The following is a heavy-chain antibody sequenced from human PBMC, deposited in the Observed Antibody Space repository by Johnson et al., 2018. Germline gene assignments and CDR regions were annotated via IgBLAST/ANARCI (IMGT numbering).Heavy chain of an antibody. V-gene: IGHV3-30*03. CDR2: ISYDGSNK. J-gene: IGHJ3*02. CDR1: GFTFSSYG. Sequence: VQLVESGGGVVQPGRSLRLSCAASGFTFSSYGMHWVRQAPGKGLEWVAVISYDGSNKYYADSVKGRFTISRDNSKNTLYLQMNSLRAEDTAVYYCAARAFDIWGQWTMVTVSS. CDR3: AARAFDI.